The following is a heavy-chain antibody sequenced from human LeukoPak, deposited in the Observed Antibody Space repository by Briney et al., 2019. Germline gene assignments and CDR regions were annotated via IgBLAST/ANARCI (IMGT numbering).Heavy chain of an antibody. Sequence: GASVKVSCKASGYTFTSYGISWVRQAPGQGLEWMGWISAYNGNTNYAQKLQGRVTMTTDTSTSTAYMELRSLRSDDTAVYYCARDIGDEQQLVFDYWGQGTLVTVSS. CDR2: ISAYNGNT. CDR1: GYTFTSYG. J-gene: IGHJ4*02. CDR3: ARDIGDEQQLVFDY. D-gene: IGHD6-13*01. V-gene: IGHV1-18*01.